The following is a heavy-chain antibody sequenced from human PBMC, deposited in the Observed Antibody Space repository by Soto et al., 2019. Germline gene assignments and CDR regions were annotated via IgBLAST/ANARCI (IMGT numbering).Heavy chain of an antibody. V-gene: IGHV5-10-1*01. CDR2: IDPSDSYT. Sequence: GESLKISCKGSGYSFTSYWINWVRQMPGKGLEWMGRIDPSDSYTNYSPSFQGHVTISADKSIGTAYLQWSSLKASDTAMYYCARGKYYDSSGTPPVGWFDPWGQGTLVTVSS. D-gene: IGHD3-22*01. CDR1: GYSFTSYW. CDR3: ARGKYYDSSGTPPVGWFDP. J-gene: IGHJ5*02.